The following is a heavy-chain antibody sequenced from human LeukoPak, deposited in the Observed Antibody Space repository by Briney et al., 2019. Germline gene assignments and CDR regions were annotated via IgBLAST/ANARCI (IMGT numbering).Heavy chain of an antibody. CDR2: INPSGGST. V-gene: IGHV1-46*01. Sequence: ASVKVSCKASGYTFTSYYMHWVRQAPGQGLEWMGIINPSGGSTSYAQKFQGRVTMTRDTSTSTVYMELSSLRSEDTAVYYCASPSYYDLWSGYYPLDYWGQGTLVTVSS. CDR1: GYTFTSYY. J-gene: IGHJ4*02. D-gene: IGHD3-3*01. CDR3: ASPSYYDLWSGYYPLDY.